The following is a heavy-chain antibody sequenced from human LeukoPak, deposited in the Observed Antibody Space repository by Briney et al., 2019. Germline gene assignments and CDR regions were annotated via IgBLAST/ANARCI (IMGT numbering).Heavy chain of an antibody. J-gene: IGHJ1*01. D-gene: IGHD3-22*01. CDR3: ATYSSLNRREFQY. CDR1: GFTFSRYW. V-gene: IGHV3-7*01. CDR2: IKTDGSEK. Sequence: GGSLRLSCAASGFTFSRYWMNWVRQAPGKGLQWVANIKTDGSEKYYVDSVKGRFTISRDNAKNSLYLQMNSLRAEDTAVYYCATYSSLNRREFQYWGQGTLLTVSS.